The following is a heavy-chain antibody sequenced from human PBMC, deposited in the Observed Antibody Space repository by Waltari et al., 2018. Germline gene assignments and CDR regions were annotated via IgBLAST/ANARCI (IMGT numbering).Heavy chain of an antibody. D-gene: IGHD6-13*01. V-gene: IGHV1-18*04. CDR1: GYRFSDYG. J-gene: IGHJ5*02. CDR2: SSGYNVDT. CDR3: ARDLPLAGADP. Sequence: QVQLVQSGAEVKEPGAAVRVSCKTSGYRFSDYGIIWVRQAPGQGLERMGRSSGYNVDTKYGQNFVDRLFLRTDPSTNTAYLELKSLTSDDTALYYCARDLPLAGADPWGQGTLVTVSS.